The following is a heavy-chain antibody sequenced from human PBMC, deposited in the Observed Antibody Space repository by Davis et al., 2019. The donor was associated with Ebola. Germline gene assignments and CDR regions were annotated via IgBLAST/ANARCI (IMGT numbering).Heavy chain of an antibody. CDR2: TSYNGNT. D-gene: IGHD5-18*01. CDR1: GGSISRYY. CDR3: ARDVETEYFDS. Sequence: MPSETLSLTCTVSGGSISRYYWSWIRQTPGQGLEWMGHTSYNGNTHYSPSLKNRLTISVDTSKNQFSLKLSSVTTADTGLYYCARDVETEYFDSWGQGTLVTVSS. V-gene: IGHV4-59*01. J-gene: IGHJ4*02.